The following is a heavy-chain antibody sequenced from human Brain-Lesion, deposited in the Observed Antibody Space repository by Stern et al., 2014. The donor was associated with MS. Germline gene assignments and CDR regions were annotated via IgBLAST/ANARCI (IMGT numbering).Heavy chain of an antibody. CDR1: GFTFSSYA. Sequence: EVQLVESGGGLVQPWGSLRLACAASGFTFSSYAMSWVRQAPGKGLEWVSGTGGGGINTFYADSVKGRFTTSRDNPKNTLYLQMNSLRAEDTAVYYCAKRVGATRESAFDIWGQGTMVTVSS. V-gene: IGHV3-23*04. CDR3: AKRVGATRESAFDI. J-gene: IGHJ3*02. CDR2: TGGGGINT. D-gene: IGHD1-26*01.